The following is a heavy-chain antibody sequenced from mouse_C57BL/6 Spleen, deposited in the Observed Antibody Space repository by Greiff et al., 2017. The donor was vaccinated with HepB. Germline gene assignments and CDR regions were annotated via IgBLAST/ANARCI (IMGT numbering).Heavy chain of an antibody. Sequence: VQLQQSGPVLVKPGASVKMSCKASGYTFTDYYMNWVKQSHGKSLEWIGVINPYNGGTSYNQKFKGKATLTVDKSSSTAYMELNSLTSEDSAVYYGARKTRDGWYFDVWGTGTTVTVSS. CDR3: ARKTRDGWYFDV. D-gene: IGHD3-3*01. CDR1: GYTFTDYY. J-gene: IGHJ1*03. CDR2: INPYNGGT. V-gene: IGHV1-19*01.